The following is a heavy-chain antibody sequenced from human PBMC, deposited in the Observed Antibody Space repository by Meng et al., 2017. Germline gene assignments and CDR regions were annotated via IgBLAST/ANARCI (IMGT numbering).Heavy chain of an antibody. J-gene: IGHJ4*02. CDR3: ARGYDFWSGQYYFDY. D-gene: IGHD3-3*01. Sequence: VQLQGSGPGLVKPSETLALTRLVAGGSISSYYWSWIRQPPGKGLEWIGYIYYSGSTNYNPSLKSRVTISVDTSKNQFSLKLSSVTAADTAVYYCARGYDFWSGQYYFDYWGQGTLVTVSS. CDR1: GGSISSYY. V-gene: IGHV4-59*01. CDR2: IYYSGST.